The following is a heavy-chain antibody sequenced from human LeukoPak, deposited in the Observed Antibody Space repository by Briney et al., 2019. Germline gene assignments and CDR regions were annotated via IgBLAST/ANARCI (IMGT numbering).Heavy chain of an antibody. Sequence: SETLSLTCTVSGGSISSYYWSWIRQPAGKGLEWIGHIYTSGTTNYNPSLKSRVTMSVDTSKNQFSLKLSSVTAADTAVYYCARLQLVRTPDRGWFDPWGQGTLVTVSS. J-gene: IGHJ5*02. CDR1: GGSISSYY. D-gene: IGHD6-6*01. CDR2: IYTSGTT. CDR3: ARLQLVRTPDRGWFDP. V-gene: IGHV4-4*07.